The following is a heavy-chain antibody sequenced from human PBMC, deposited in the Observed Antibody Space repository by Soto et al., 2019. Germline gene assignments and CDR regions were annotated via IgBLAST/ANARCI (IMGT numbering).Heavy chain of an antibody. CDR3: ARLIVVVPAALRHDAFDI. D-gene: IGHD2-2*01. CDR1: GGTFSSYT. CDR2: IIPILGIA. Sequence: SVKVSCKASGGTFSSYTISWVRQAPGQGLEWMGRIIPILGIANYAQKFQGRVTITADKSTSTAYMELSSLRSEDTAVYYCARLIVVVPAALRHDAFDIWGQGTMVTVSS. J-gene: IGHJ3*02. V-gene: IGHV1-69*02.